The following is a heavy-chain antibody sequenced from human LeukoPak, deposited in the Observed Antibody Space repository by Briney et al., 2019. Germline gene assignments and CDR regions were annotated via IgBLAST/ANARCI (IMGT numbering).Heavy chain of an antibody. D-gene: IGHD3-10*01. CDR1: GGTFSSYA. J-gene: IGHJ5*02. CDR2: IIPIFGTA. V-gene: IGHV1-69*13. CDR3: ARSMVRGVISWFDP. Sequence: ASVKVSCKASGGTFSSYAISWVRQAPGQGLEWMGGIIPIFGTANYAQKFQGRVTITADESTSTAYMELSSLRSEDTAVYYCARSMVRGVISWFDPWGQGTQVTVSS.